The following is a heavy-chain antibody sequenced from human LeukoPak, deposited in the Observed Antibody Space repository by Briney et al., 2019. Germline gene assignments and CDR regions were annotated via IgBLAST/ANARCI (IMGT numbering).Heavy chain of an antibody. Sequence: GGSLRLSCAASGFPFSSSRMDWVRQAPGRGLEWISSISSGNTYIYYSDSVKGRFTVSRDNTKNSLFLQMNSLTAEDTAVYYCARGSGVAYYYSMDVWGKGTTVTISS. CDR3: ARGSGVAYYYSMDV. CDR2: ISSGNTYI. V-gene: IGHV3-21*01. D-gene: IGHD3-3*01. J-gene: IGHJ6*03. CDR1: GFPFSSSR.